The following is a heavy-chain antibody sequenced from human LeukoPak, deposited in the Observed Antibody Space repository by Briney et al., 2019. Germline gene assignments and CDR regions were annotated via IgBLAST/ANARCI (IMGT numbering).Heavy chain of an antibody. J-gene: IGHJ3*02. CDR1: GGSISSGDYY. CDR2: IYYSGST. D-gene: IGHD3-22*01. Sequence: PSQTLSLTCTVSGGSISSGDYYWSWIRQPPGKGLEWIGYIYYSGSTYYNPSLKSRVTISVDTSKNQFSLKLSSVTAADTAVYYCARYYYDSSGYAVEERHDAFDIWGQGTMVTVSS. CDR3: ARYYYDSSGYAVEERHDAFDI. V-gene: IGHV4-30-4*08.